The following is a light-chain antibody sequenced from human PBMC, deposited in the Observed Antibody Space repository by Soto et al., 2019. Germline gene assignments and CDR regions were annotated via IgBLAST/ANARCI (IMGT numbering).Light chain of an antibody. CDR1: NLGSKS. V-gene: IGLV3-21*04. CDR3: QVWDSSSDHVV. Sequence: SYELTQPPSVSVAPGKTARITCGGNNLGSKSVHWYQQKPGQAPVLVIYYASDRPSGIPERFSGSNSGNTATLTISRVEAGDEADYYCQVWDSSSDHVVFGGGTTLTVL. J-gene: IGLJ2*01. CDR2: YAS.